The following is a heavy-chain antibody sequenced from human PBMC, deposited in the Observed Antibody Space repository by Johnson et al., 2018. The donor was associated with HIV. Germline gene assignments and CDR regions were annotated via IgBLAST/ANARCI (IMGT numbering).Heavy chain of an antibody. CDR3: ARRWELLKTTDAFDI. V-gene: IGHV3-30*04. D-gene: IGHD1-26*01. J-gene: IGHJ3*02. Sequence: QVQLVESGGGVVQPGRSLRLSCAASGFTFSNYAMHWVRQAPGKGLEWVAVISYDGSNKYYADSVKGRFTISRDNSKNTLYLQMNSLRAEDTAVYYCARRWELLKTTDAFDIWGQGTMVTVSS. CDR2: ISYDGSNK. CDR1: GFTFSNYA.